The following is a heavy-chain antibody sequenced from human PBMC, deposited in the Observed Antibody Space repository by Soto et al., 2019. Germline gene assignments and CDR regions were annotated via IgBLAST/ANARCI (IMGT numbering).Heavy chain of an antibody. J-gene: IGHJ4*02. D-gene: IGHD6-19*01. CDR1: GFSFSAYA. CDR2: ISGRGDTT. V-gene: IGHV3-23*01. Sequence: EVQLLDSGGGLVQPGGSLKLCCAASGFSFSAYAMSWVRQAPGKGLEWVSSISGRGDTTYYADSVKGRFTISRDNSKNALYLQMSTLRADDTAVYFCAKVQIAVAANGYGFDYWGQGTQVTVSS. CDR3: AKVQIAVAANGYGFDY.